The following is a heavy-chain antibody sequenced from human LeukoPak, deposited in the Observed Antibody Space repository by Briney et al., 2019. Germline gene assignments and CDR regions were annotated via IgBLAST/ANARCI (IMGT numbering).Heavy chain of an antibody. CDR3: GREIQAPGKTLEY. Sequence: GGSVRLSCALSGFTSSSYWMHWVRQVPGKGLVWVSRINDDGTYTVYADSVKGRFTIYRDNAKNTLYLQMNSLRGEDTAVYYCGREIQAPGKTLEYWGQGTLVTVSS. CDR2: INDDGTYT. V-gene: IGHV3-74*01. J-gene: IGHJ4*02. CDR1: GFTSSSYW.